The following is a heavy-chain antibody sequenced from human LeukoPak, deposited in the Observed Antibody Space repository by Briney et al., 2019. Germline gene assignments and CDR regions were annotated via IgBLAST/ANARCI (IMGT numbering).Heavy chain of an antibody. V-gene: IGHV1-46*01. J-gene: IGHJ4*02. CDR1: GYSLTHYY. Sequence: VASVKVSCKAFGYSLTHYYVHWVRQAPGQGLEWMGEINPSGGSTSYAQKFQGRITVTRDTYTNTVYMDLSSLRSEDTATYYCARGAPTTRIGAGRFDYWGQGSLLTVAS. CDR3: ARGAPTTRIGAGRFDY. CDR2: INPSGGST. D-gene: IGHD5-12*01.